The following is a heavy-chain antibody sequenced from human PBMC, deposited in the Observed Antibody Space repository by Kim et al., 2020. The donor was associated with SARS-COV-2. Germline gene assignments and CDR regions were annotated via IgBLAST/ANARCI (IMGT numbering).Heavy chain of an antibody. D-gene: IGHD1-26*01. CDR2: INHSGST. CDR1: GGSFSGYY. V-gene: IGHV4-34*01. Sequence: SETLSLTCAVYGGSFSGYYWSWIRQPPGKGLEWIGEINHSGSTNYNPSLKSRVTISVDTSKNQFSLKLSSVTAADTAVYYCARAWGQLGVTGGPGAAERVDYRYSGGMDVWGQGTTVTVSS. CDR3: ARAWGQLGVTGGPGAAERVDYRYSGGMDV. J-gene: IGHJ6*02.